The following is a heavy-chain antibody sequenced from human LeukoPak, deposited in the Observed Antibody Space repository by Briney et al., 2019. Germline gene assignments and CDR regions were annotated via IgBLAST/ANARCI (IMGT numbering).Heavy chain of an antibody. V-gene: IGHV4-31*03. CDR2: IYYSGST. D-gene: IGHD3-9*01. CDR1: GGSISSGGYY. J-gene: IGHJ4*02. CDR3: ARRPRLTGAADY. Sequence: PSETLSLTCTVSGGSISSGGYYWSWIRQHPGKGLEWIGYIYYSGSTYYNPSLKSRVTISVDTSKNQFSLKLSSVTAADTAVYYCARRPRLTGAADYWGQGTLVTVSS.